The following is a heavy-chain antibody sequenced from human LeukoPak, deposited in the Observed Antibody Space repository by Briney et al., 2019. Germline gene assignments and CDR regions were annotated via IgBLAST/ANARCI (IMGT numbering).Heavy chain of an antibody. J-gene: IGHJ4*02. D-gene: IGHD6-19*01. Sequence: VESLRLSCAASGFTFSKYWMLWVSQAPGKGLESVSRINTDGTVTTYADSVKGRFTVSRDNANNTMFLQMNSVRDEDTAVYYCATKQWLAPPPDSWGQGTPVTVSS. V-gene: IGHV3-74*01. CDR2: INTDGTVT. CDR1: GFTFSKYW. CDR3: ATKQWLAPPPDS.